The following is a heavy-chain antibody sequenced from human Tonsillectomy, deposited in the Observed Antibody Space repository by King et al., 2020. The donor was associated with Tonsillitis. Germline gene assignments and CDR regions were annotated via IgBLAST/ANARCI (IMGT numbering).Heavy chain of an antibody. CDR3: ARDHCSSTSCYNWFDP. CDR2: ISGHNGNT. J-gene: IGHJ5*02. V-gene: IGHV1-18*01. Sequence: FQLVQSGAEVKKPGASVKVSCKASGYTFTSYGISWVRQAPGQGLEGMGWISGHNGNTKYAQKVQGRVTMTTDTSTSTAYMELRSLRSDDTAVYYCARDHCSSTSCYNWFDPWGQGTLVTVSS. D-gene: IGHD2-2*01. CDR1: GYTFTSYG.